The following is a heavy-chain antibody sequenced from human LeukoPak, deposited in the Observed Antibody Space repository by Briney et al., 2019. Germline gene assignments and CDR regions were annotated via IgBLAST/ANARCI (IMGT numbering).Heavy chain of an antibody. V-gene: IGHV3-33*01. J-gene: IGHJ3*02. CDR1: GFTFSRFG. CDR2: IWHDGSNK. Sequence: GGSLSLSCAASGFTFSRFGMHWVRQAPGKGLEWVAIIWHDGSNKYYVDSVKGRFTISRDNSKNTLYLQMNSLRDEDTAVYYCARDWGWPRGAFDIWGQGTMVTVSS. D-gene: IGHD3-16*01. CDR3: ARDWGWPRGAFDI.